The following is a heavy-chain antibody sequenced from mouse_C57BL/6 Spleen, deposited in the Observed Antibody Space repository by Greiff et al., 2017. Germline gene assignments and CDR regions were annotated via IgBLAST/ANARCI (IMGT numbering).Heavy chain of an antibody. CDR2: IWRGGST. V-gene: IGHV2-5*01. CDR3: AKEGIYGSSPWFAY. J-gene: IGHJ3*01. D-gene: IGHD1-1*01. CDR1: GFSLTSYG. Sequence: VQLQQSGPGLVQPSQSLSITCTVSGFSLTSYGVHWVRQSPGKGLEWLGVIWRGGSTDYNAAFMSRLSITKDNSKSQVFFKVNSLQADDTAIYYCAKEGIYGSSPWFAYWGQGTLVTVSA.